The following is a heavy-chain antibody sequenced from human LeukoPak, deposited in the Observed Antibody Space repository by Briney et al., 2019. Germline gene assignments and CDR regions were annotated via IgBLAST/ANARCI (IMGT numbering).Heavy chain of an antibody. J-gene: IGHJ4*02. CDR3: VMGWNFDY. CDR1: GFTFITYA. D-gene: IGHD3-3*01. Sequence: GGSLRLSCSASGFTFITYAMHWVRQAPGKGLEYVSGVSSSGGSTYYADSVKARFSISRDNSKNTLYLQVSSLRVEDTAVYYCVMGWNFDYWGQGTLVTDPS. CDR2: VSSSGGST. V-gene: IGHV3-64D*06.